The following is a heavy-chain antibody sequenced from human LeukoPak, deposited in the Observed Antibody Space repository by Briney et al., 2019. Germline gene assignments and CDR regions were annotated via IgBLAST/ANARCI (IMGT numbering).Heavy chain of an antibody. CDR2: MSYSGSS. D-gene: IGHD3-22*01. CDR1: GGSISSCY. Sequence: SETLSLTCTVSGGSISSCYWSWIRQPPGKGLEWIGYMSYSGSSNYNPSLRSRVTISVDASKKQFSLKLSSVTAADTAVYYCARDGYSDSSGYDYPPSVWGQGTLVTVSS. V-gene: IGHV4-59*01. J-gene: IGHJ4*02. CDR3: ARDGYSDSSGYDYPPSV.